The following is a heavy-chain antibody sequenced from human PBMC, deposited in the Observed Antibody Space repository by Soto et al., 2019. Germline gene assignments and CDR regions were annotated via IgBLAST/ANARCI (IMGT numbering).Heavy chain of an antibody. CDR2: IRSKAYGGTT. V-gene: IGHV3-49*03. CDR3: TGDPGSWTDLWVHWFDP. J-gene: IGHJ5*02. D-gene: IGHD6-13*01. CDR1: GFTSGDYA. Sequence: GGSLRLSCTASGFTSGDYAMSWFRQAPGKGLEWVGFIRSKAYGGTTEYAASVKGRFTISRDDSKSIAYLQMNSLKTEDTAVYYCTGDPGSWTDLWVHWFDPWGQGTLVTVSS.